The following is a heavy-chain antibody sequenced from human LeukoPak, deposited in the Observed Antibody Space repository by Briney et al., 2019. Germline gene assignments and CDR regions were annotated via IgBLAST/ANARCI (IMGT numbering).Heavy chain of an antibody. J-gene: IGHJ4*02. CDR3: LRSSYSSGWFGDY. Sequence: PGGSLRLSCVASGFSFSDHYVDWVRQAPGKGLEWVGRIRNKANSYTTEYAASVTGRFTISRDESKNSVYLQMNSLKTEDTAVYYCLRSSYSSGWFGDYWGQGILVTVSS. CDR1: GFSFSDHY. D-gene: IGHD6-19*01. CDR2: IRNKANSYTT. V-gene: IGHV3-72*01.